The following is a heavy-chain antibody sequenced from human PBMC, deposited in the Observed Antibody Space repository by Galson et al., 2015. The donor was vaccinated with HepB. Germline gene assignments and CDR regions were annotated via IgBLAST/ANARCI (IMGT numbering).Heavy chain of an antibody. D-gene: IGHD3-3*01. J-gene: IGHJ6*03. CDR2: INTNSGDT. CDR3: ARSPSIFGVVIHFHYYMDV. Sequence: SVKVSCKASGYTFTGYFMHWVRQAPGQGLEWMGRINTNSGDTSYAQKFQGRVTMTRDTSISTAYMELSRLRSDDTAVYYCARSPSIFGVVIHFHYYMDVWGEGTTVTVSS. CDR1: GYTFTGYF. V-gene: IGHV1-2*06.